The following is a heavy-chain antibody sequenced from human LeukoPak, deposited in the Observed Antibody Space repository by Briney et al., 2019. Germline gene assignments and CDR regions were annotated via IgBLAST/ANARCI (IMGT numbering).Heavy chain of an antibody. J-gene: IGHJ5*02. CDR3: ARDGIWFGELFPFDP. V-gene: IGHV1-18*01. Sequence: ASVKVSCKASGYTFTSYGISWVRQAPEQGLEWMGWISAYNGNTNYAQKLQGRVTMTTDTSTSTAYMELRSLRSDDTAVYYCARDGIWFGELFPFDPWGQGTLVTVSS. CDR1: GYTFTSYG. D-gene: IGHD3-10*01. CDR2: ISAYNGNT.